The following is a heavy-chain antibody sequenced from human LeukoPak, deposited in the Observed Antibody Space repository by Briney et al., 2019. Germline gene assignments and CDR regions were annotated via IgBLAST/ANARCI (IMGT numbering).Heavy chain of an antibody. CDR3: ARDDYGSGSYRPYFDY. CDR2: IYHSGST. CDR1: GGSISSSNW. Sequence: SETLSLTCAVSGGSISSSNWWSWGRQPPGKGLEWIGEIYHSGSTNYNPSLKSRVTISVDNSKTQFSLKLSSVTAADTAVYYCARDDYGSGSYRPYFDYWGQGTLVTVSS. V-gene: IGHV4-4*02. D-gene: IGHD3-10*01. J-gene: IGHJ4*02.